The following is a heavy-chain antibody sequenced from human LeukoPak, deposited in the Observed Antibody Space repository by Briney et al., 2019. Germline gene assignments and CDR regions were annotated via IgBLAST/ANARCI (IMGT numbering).Heavy chain of an antibody. V-gene: IGHV1-69*13. D-gene: IGHD6-19*01. Sequence: GASVKVSCKASGGTFSSYAISWVRQAPGQGLEWMGGIIPIFGTANYAQKFQGRVTITADESTSTAYMELSSLRSEDTAVYYCARAGYSSGLDEGWFDPWGQGTLSPSPQ. CDR2: IIPIFGTA. CDR1: GGTFSSYA. J-gene: IGHJ5*02. CDR3: ARAGYSSGLDEGWFDP.